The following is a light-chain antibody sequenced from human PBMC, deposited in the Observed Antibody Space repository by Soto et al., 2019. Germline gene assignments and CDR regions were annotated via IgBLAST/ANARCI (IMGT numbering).Light chain of an antibody. CDR3: SSYTSTNTLDV. V-gene: IGLV2-14*01. CDR2: EVT. J-gene: IGLJ1*01. CDR1: SSDVGGHNY. Sequence: SVLTQPASVSGSPGQSITFSCTGTSSDVGGHNYVSWYQQHPGKAPKLIIFEVTNRPSGVSSRFSGSKSGNTASLTISGLQAEDEADYYCSSYTSTNTLDVFGTGTKVTV.